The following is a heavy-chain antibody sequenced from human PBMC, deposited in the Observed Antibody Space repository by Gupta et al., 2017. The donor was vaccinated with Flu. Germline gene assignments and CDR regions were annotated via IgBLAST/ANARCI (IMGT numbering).Heavy chain of an antibody. CDR2: ISGSGGST. V-gene: IGHV3-23*01. CDR1: GFTFSSYA. J-gene: IGHJ4*02. D-gene: IGHD5-18*01. CDR3: VPRIYTASLDY. Sequence: EVQLLESGGGLVQPGGSLRLSCAASGFTFSSYAMSWVRQAPGKGLEWVSAISGSGGSTYDADSVKGRFTISRDNAKNTLYLQMNSLRAEDTAVYYCVPRIYTASLDYWGQGTLVTVSS.